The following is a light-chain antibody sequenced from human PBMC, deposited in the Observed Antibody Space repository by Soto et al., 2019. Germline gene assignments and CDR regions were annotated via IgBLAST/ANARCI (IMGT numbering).Light chain of an antibody. CDR1: SSDVGSYNL. CDR3: SSSAGIYHYLV. Sequence: QSALTQPASVSGSSGQSITISCTGTSSDVGSYNLVSWHQHHPGKAPKLIIYEGDKRPSGVSNRFSGSKSGNTASLTVSGLQTEDEAFYYCSSSAGIYHYLVFGGGTKLTVL. V-gene: IGLV2-14*02. CDR2: EGD. J-gene: IGLJ3*02.